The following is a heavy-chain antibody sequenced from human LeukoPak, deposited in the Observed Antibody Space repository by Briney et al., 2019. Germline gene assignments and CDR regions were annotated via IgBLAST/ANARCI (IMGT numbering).Heavy chain of an antibody. CDR1: GGSISSSSYY. V-gene: IGHV4-39*01. CDR3: ARGSYDILTGYSSFGEY. J-gene: IGHJ4*02. CDR2: IYYSGST. D-gene: IGHD3-9*01. Sequence: PPETLSLTCTVSGGSISSSSYYWGWIRQPPRKGLEWIGSIYYSGSTYYNPSLKSRVTISLDSSKNRFSLKLSSVTAAYTGVFYCARGSYDILTGYSSFGEYWGQGTLVTVSS.